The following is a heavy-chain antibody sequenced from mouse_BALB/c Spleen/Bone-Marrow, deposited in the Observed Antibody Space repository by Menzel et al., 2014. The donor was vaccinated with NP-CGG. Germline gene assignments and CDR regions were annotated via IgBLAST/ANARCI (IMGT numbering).Heavy chain of an antibody. D-gene: IGHD2-1*01. Sequence: VQLQQSGAELVRPGTSVKVSCKASGYAFTSYLIEWVKQRPGQGLEWIGVINPGSGSTNYNEKFKGKATLTADKSSSTAYMQLSSLTSDDSAVYFCARIYYGNYYWGQGTTLTVSS. CDR2: INPGSGST. CDR3: ARIYYGNYY. CDR1: GYAFTSYL. V-gene: IGHV1-54*01. J-gene: IGHJ2*01.